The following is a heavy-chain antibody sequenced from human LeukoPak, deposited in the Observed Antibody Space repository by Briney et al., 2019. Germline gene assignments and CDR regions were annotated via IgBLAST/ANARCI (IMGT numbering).Heavy chain of an antibody. CDR2: INWNGGST. J-gene: IGHJ6*03. CDR3: AREAGGSYYSAYYYYMDV. Sequence: GGSLRLSCAASGFTFDDYGMSWVRQAPGKGLEWVSGINWNGGSTGYADSVKGRFTISRDDAKNSLYLQMNSLRAEDTALYYCAREAGGSYYSAYYYYMDVWGKGTTVTVSS. V-gene: IGHV3-20*04. CDR1: GFTFDDYG. D-gene: IGHD1-26*01.